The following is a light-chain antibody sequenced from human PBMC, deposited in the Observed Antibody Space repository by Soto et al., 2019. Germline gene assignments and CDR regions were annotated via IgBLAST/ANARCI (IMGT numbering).Light chain of an antibody. CDR2: SDN. CDR3: SSYAGSNNYV. J-gene: IGLJ1*01. CDR1: ASNIGRNT. Sequence: QSVLTQPPSASGSPGQRVTISCSGGASNIGRNTVNWYQDLPGTAPKLLISSDNKRPSGVPDRFSGSKSGNTASLTVSGLQTEDEAYYYCSSYAGSNNYVFGTGTKVTVL. V-gene: IGLV1-44*01.